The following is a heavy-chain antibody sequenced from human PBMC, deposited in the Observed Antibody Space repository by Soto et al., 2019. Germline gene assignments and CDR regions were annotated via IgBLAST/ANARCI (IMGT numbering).Heavy chain of an antibody. CDR3: ARATAYCGRTSCYPLNF. D-gene: IGHD2-2*01. CDR1: GGSGIGGDSY. V-gene: IGHV4-30-4*01. Sequence: SETLSLTCTVSGGSGIGGDSYWSWIRQPPGKGLEWIGHISYRGTTSYNPSLRSRLSMSIDSSRSQFSLELTSVTAADTAVYYCARATAYCGRTSCYPLNFWGQGTLVTVSS. J-gene: IGHJ1*01. CDR2: ISYRGTT.